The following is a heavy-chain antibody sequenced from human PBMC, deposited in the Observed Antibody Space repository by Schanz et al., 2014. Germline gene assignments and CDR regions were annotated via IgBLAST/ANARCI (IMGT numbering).Heavy chain of an antibody. Sequence: QVQLVESGGGVVQPGRSLRLSCAGSGFSFSGFGMHWVRQAPGKGLEWVAVISYDGRNKYFADSVKGRFTISRDNSKNTLYLQMNSLRREDTAVYYCAKVETYYDILTGYQFAMDVWGQGTTVIVSS. J-gene: IGHJ6*02. CDR3: AKVETYYDILTGYQFAMDV. CDR2: ISYDGRNK. CDR1: GFSFSGFG. D-gene: IGHD3-9*01. V-gene: IGHV3-30*18.